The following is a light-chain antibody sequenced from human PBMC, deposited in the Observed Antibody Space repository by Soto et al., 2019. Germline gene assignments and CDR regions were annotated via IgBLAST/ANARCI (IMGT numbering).Light chain of an antibody. Sequence: EIVLTQSPGTLSLSPGERVTLSCRASQRVSSSYLAWYQQKPGQAPRLLIYGASSRATDIPDRFSGSGSGKDFTLTISRLEPEDFAVYYCQQYGSSPWTFGQGTKVEIK. CDR3: QQYGSSPWT. CDR2: GAS. V-gene: IGKV3-20*01. J-gene: IGKJ1*01. CDR1: QRVSSSY.